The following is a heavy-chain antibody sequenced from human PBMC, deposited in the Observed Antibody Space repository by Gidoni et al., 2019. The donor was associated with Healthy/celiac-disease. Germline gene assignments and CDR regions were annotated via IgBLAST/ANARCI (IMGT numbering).Heavy chain of an antibody. V-gene: IGHV3-23*01. CDR2: ISGRGGSR. CDR3: AKTPAAAGKIDY. D-gene: IGHD6-13*01. Sequence: EVQLLESGGGLVPPGGSLRLSCAASGFTFSSCAMSWVRQAPGKGLEWVSAISGRGGSRYYADSVKGRFTISRDNSKNTLYLQMNSLRAEDTAVYYCAKTPAAAGKIDYWGQGTLVTVSS. CDR1: GFTFSSCA. J-gene: IGHJ4*02.